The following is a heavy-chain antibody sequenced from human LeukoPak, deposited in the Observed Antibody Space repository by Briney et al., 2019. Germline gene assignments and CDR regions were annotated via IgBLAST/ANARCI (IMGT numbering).Heavy chain of an antibody. Sequence: GGSLRLSCAASGFTLSDYYMSWIRQAPGKGLEWVSYISSSSSYTNYADSVKGRFTISRDNAKNSLYLQMNSLRAEDTAVYYCATQSSGFDYWGQGTLVTVSS. J-gene: IGHJ4*02. CDR2: ISSSSSYT. V-gene: IGHV3-11*03. CDR1: GFTLSDYY. CDR3: ATQSSGFDY. D-gene: IGHD3-22*01.